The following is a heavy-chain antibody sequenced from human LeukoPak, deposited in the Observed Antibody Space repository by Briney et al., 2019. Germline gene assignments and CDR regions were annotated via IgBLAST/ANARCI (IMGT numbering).Heavy chain of an antibody. CDR2: IKQDGSEK. CDR1: GFTVSSNY. V-gene: IGHV3-7*01. Sequence: GGSLRLSCAASGFTVSSNYMCWVRQAPGKGLEWVANIKQDGSEKYYVDSVKGRFTISRDNAKNSLYLQMNSLRAEDTAVYYCARDDYDILTGYPDYWGQGTLVTVSS. CDR3: ARDDYDILTGYPDY. D-gene: IGHD3-9*01. J-gene: IGHJ4*02.